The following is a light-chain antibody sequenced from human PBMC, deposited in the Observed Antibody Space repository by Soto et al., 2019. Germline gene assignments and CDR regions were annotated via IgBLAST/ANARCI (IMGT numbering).Light chain of an antibody. CDR1: QSLSNNIY. CDR2: GPS. J-gene: IGKJ5*01. CDR3: QHYNNSLPIT. Sequence: EILLTQSPGTLSLSPGERATLSWRASQSLSNNIYLAWYQQKPGLAPRLLTYGPSTRATGIPDTFTGSGSRTDFTLTISRLEPEDFAVYFCQHYNNSLPITFGPGTRL. V-gene: IGKV3-20*01.